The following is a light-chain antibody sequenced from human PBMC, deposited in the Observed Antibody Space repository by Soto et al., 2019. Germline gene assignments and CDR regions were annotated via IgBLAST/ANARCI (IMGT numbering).Light chain of an antibody. V-gene: IGKV3-20*01. J-gene: IGKJ5*01. Sequence: EIVLTQSPDTLCLSPGERATLSCRASESVTSSHIAWYQQKPGQAPRLLIYSASSRATGIPDRFSGSGSGTDFTLTISTLEHEDFAVYYCQYYGSTRNTFGQGTRLEIK. CDR2: SAS. CDR1: ESVTSSH. CDR3: QYYGSTRNT.